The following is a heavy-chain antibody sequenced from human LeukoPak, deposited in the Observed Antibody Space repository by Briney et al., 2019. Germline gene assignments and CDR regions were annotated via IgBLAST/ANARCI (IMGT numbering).Heavy chain of an antibody. V-gene: IGHV4-39*01. CDR1: GGSISSSSYS. CDR2: IYYSGST. D-gene: IGHD6-19*01. J-gene: IGHJ4*02. Sequence: SETLSLTCTVSGGSISSSSYSWGWIRQPPGKGLEWIGSIYYSGSTYYNPSLKGRVTISVDTSKNQFSLKLSSVTAADTAVYYCAGSGWYGDYWGQGTLVTVSS. CDR3: AGSGWYGDY.